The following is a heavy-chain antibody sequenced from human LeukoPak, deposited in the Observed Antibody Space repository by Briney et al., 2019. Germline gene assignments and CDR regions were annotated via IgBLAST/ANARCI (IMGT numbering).Heavy chain of an antibody. CDR1: GFTFSSYA. CDR3: SKEVVVPAAIRGWFDP. J-gene: IGHJ5*02. CDR2: SNGSCGMT. D-gene: IGHD2-2*01. Sequence: PGGSLRLTCTASGFTFSSYAMSWGRHAQGKGLDRVSASNGSCGMTYYADSVKGRLTMFRDNSKNKLYLQMNSLVADATAVYYSSKEVVVPAAIRGWFDPWGQGTLVTVSS. V-gene: IGHV3-23*01.